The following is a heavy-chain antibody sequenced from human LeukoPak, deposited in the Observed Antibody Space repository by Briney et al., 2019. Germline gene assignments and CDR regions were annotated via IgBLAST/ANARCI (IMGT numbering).Heavy chain of an antibody. J-gene: IGHJ4*02. D-gene: IGHD3-3*01. Sequence: WVKVSCKASRGTFSSYTISWVRQAPGKGLEWMGRIIPILGIANYAQKFQGRVTITADKSTSTAYMELSSLRSEDTAVYYCAGYGRNGFGVLIPFDYWGQGTLVTVSS. V-gene: IGHV1-69*02. CDR2: IIPILGIA. CDR3: AGYGRNGFGVLIPFDY. CDR1: RGTFSSYT.